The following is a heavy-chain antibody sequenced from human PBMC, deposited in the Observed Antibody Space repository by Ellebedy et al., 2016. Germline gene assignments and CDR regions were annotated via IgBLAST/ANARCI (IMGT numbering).Heavy chain of an antibody. D-gene: IGHD3-10*01. CDR2: IIPIFGTA. CDR3: ARMNLLYGSGSYPIDY. V-gene: IGHV1-69*13. Sequence: SVKVSXXASGGTFSSYAISWVRQAPGQGLEWMGGIIPIFGTANYAQKFQGRVTITADESTSTAYMELSSLRSEDTAVYYCARMNLLYGSGSYPIDYWGQGILVTVSS. J-gene: IGHJ4*02. CDR1: GGTFSSYA.